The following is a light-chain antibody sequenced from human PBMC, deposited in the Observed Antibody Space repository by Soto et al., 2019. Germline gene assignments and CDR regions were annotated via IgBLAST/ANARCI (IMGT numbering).Light chain of an antibody. V-gene: IGLV1-51*01. CDR3: GAWDTSLSAVV. CDR2: DDD. J-gene: IGLJ2*01. Sequence: QYVLTQPPSVFAAPGQKVIIPCSRGSSNIRNNFVSWYQQLTGTAPTLLIYDDDKRPSGTPDRFSGSKSGTSATLGISGLQTGDEADYYCGAWDTSLSAVVFGGGTKLTV. CDR1: SSNIRNNF.